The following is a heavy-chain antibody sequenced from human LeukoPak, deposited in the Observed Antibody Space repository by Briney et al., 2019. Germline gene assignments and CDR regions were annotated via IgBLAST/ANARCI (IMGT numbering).Heavy chain of an antibody. CDR3: ARSAHCSGGSCYSPFDY. D-gene: IGHD2-15*01. Sequence: GSLRLSCAASGFTFSSYWMHWVRQAPGKGLVWVSRINSDGSSTSYADSVKGRFTISRDNAKNTLYLQMNSLRAEDTAVYYCARSAHCSGGSCYSPFDYWGQGTLVTVSS. CDR2: INSDGSST. CDR1: GFTFSSYW. J-gene: IGHJ4*02. V-gene: IGHV3-74*01.